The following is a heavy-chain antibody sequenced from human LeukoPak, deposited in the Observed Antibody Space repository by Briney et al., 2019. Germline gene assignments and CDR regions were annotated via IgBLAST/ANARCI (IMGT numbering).Heavy chain of an antibody. V-gene: IGHV3-21*01. Sequence: GPLRLSCAASGFTFSGDSMNWVRQAPRQGMEWGSSINSSSSYIYYPDSVKGGITISRDNDKNSLYLQMNSLRAEDTAVYYGAREWMVRGVVDYWGRGTMVTVSS. CDR1: GFTFSGDS. CDR2: INSSSSYI. D-gene: IGHD3-10*01. CDR3: AREWMVRGVVDY. J-gene: IGHJ4*02.